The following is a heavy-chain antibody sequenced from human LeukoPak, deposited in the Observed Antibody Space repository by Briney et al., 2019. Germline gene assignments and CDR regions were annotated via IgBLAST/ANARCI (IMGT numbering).Heavy chain of an antibody. J-gene: IGHJ4*02. D-gene: IGHD3-10*01. CDR3: ARPHPNYYGSGSNLD. Sequence: GGSLRLSCAASGFTFSTYWMTWVRQAPGKGLEGVAHIKQDGSEKYYVDSVKGRFTISRDNAKNSLYLQMNSLRAEDTAVYYCARPHPNYYGSGSNLDWGQGTLVTVSS. CDR1: GFTFSTYW. V-gene: IGHV3-7*01. CDR2: IKQDGSEK.